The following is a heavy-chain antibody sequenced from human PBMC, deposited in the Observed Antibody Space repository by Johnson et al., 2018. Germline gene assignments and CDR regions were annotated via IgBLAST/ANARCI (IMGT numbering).Heavy chain of an antibody. V-gene: IGHV3-7*01. J-gene: IGHJ6*04. Sequence: VRLVETGGGLVQPGGSLKLSCAGSGFTFSTYWMNWIRQAPGKGLEWVANIKEDGSEEYYVDSVKGRFTISRDNAKNSLYLQMNSLRAEDTAVYYCVRLSHVDVWGKGTTVTVSS. D-gene: IGHD5/OR15-5a*01. CDR3: VRLSHVDV. CDR1: GFTFSTYW. CDR2: IKEDGSEE.